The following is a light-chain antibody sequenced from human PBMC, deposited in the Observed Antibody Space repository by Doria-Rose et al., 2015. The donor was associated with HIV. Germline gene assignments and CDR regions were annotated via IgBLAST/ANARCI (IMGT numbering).Light chain of an antibody. CDR3: HQYGTSWT. Sequence: TQSPGTLSLSPGERATLSCRASQSFSSTYLAWYQQKPGQAPSLLIYDGSTRATGIPDRFSASASGTDFTLTINRLESEDFALYYCHQYGTSWTFGQGTKVEI. J-gene: IGKJ1*01. V-gene: IGKV3-20*01. CDR1: QSFSSTY. CDR2: DGS.